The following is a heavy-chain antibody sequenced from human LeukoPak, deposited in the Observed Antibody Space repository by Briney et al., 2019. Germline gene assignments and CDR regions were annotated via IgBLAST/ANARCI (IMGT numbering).Heavy chain of an antibody. CDR1: GFTFSSYS. Sequence: GGSLRLSCAASGFTFSSYSMNWVRQAPGKGLEWVANINQDGGEKYYVDSVKGRFTISRDNAKNSLYLQMNSLRAEDTAVYHCATGRSCTTCYLPDYWGQGTLVTVSS. CDR3: ATGRSCTTCYLPDY. V-gene: IGHV3-7*01. J-gene: IGHJ4*02. CDR2: INQDGGEK. D-gene: IGHD2-2*01.